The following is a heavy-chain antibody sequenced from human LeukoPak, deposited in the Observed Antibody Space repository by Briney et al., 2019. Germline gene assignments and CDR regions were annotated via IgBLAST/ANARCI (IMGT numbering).Heavy chain of an antibody. CDR3: ARDSRYSRGVGDFDY. D-gene: IGHD5-18*01. CDR1: GFTFSSHW. Sequence: GGSLRLSCAASGFTFSSHWMSWVRQAPGKGLEWVANIREDESEKYYVDSVKGRFTISRDNANNSLFLQMNSLRAGDTAVYYCARDSRYSRGVGDFDYWGQGTLVSVSS. V-gene: IGHV3-7*03. J-gene: IGHJ4*02. CDR2: IREDESEK.